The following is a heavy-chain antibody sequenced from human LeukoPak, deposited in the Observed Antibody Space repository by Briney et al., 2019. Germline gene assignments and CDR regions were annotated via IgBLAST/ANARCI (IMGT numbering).Heavy chain of an antibody. CDR2: ISSSGST. CDR3: AKRKLIVVVPAAMPAGFDY. CDR1: GFTFSDYY. V-gene: IGHV3-11*01. D-gene: IGHD2-2*01. Sequence: GGSLRLSCAASGFTFSDYYMSWIRQAPGKGLEWVSYISSSGSTYYADSVKGRFTISRDNSKNTLYLQMNSLRAEDTAVYYCAKRKLIVVVPAAMPAGFDYWGQGTLVTVSS. J-gene: IGHJ4*02.